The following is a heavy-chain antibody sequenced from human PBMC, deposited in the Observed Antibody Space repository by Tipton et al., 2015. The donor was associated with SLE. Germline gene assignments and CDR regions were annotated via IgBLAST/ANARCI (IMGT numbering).Heavy chain of an antibody. D-gene: IGHD4-17*01. Sequence: TLSLTCTVSGASISSSYYWGWIRQSPGKGLEWIGSIYYNGNTYYRPSLKSRVTISVDTSENQFALRLSSVTAADTAVYYCARHLHYGDYGYFDLWGRGTLVTVSS. CDR3: ARHLHYGDYGYFDL. CDR1: GASISSSYY. V-gene: IGHV4-39*01. CDR2: IYYNGNT. J-gene: IGHJ2*01.